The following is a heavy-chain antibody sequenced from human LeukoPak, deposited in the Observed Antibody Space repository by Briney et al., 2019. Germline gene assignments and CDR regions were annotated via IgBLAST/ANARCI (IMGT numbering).Heavy chain of an antibody. CDR3: ASTRTDGSGSKDYFDY. D-gene: IGHD3-10*01. J-gene: IGHJ4*02. Sequence: ASVKVSCKASGYTFTGYYMHWVRQAPGQGLEWMGWINPNSGGTNYAQKFQGRVTMTRDTSISTAYMELSRLRSDDTAVYYCASTRTDGSGSKDYFDYWGQGTLVTVSS. CDR1: GYTFTGYY. CDR2: INPNSGGT. V-gene: IGHV1-2*02.